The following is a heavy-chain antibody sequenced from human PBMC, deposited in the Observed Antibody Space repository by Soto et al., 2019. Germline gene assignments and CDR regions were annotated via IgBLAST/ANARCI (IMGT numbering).Heavy chain of an antibody. CDR1: SGPSRSYN. V-gene: IGHV4-59*08. CDR2: VYYTGDT. D-gene: IGHD1-26*01. J-gene: IGHJ6*02. CDR3: VRQGIDYLAGLADI. Sequence: QVQLQQSGPRLVKPSETLSLTCTVSSGPSRSYNWGWIRQSPRRGLEWIGYVYYTGDTAYNPSLIGRATISADTSTNNNSLILSSVAAADTAVYYCVRQGIDYLAGLADICGQGATVTVSS.